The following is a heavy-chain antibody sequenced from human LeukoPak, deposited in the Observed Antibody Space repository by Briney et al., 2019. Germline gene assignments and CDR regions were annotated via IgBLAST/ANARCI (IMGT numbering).Heavy chain of an antibody. V-gene: IGHV1-69*13. CDR3: ARDNTMEHWFDP. CDR1: GGTFSSYA. Sequence: GASVKVSCKASGGTFSSYAISWVRQAPGQGLEWMGGIIPIFGTANYAQKFQDRVTITADESTSTAYMELSSLRSEDTAVYYCARDNTMEHWFDPWGQGTLVTVSS. J-gene: IGHJ5*02. CDR2: IIPIFGTA. D-gene: IGHD3-10*01.